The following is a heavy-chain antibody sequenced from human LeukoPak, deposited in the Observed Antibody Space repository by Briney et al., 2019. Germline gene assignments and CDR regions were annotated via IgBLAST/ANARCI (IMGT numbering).Heavy chain of an antibody. Sequence: GGSLRLSVAAPGFPFSTYAMSWVRQAPGKGLEWFSSIRGSDGSPYYADSVQGRFAISRDNSKNTLYLQMNSLRAEDTAVYYCAKDVYGDYGGLDYWGQGTLVTVSS. V-gene: IGHV3-23*01. CDR3: AKDVYGDYGGLDY. J-gene: IGHJ4*02. CDR1: GFPFSTYA. D-gene: IGHD4-17*01. CDR2: IRGSDGSP.